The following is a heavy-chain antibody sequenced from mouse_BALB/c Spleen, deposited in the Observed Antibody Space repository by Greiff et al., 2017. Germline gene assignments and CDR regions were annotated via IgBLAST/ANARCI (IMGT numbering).Heavy chain of an antibody. CDR2: INPNNGGT. J-gene: IGHJ3*01. Sequence: EVQLQQSGPELVKPGASVKIPCKASGYTFTDYNMDWVKQSHGKSLEWIGDINPNNGGTIYNQKFKGKATLTVDKSSSTAYMELRSLTSEDTAVYYCARKKDGAWFAYWGQGTLVTVSA. CDR3: ARKKDGAWFAY. V-gene: IGHV1-18*01. D-gene: IGHD1-1*02. CDR1: GYTFTDYN.